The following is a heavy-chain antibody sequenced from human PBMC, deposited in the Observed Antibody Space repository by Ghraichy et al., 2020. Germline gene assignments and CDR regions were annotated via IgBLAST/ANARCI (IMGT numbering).Heavy chain of an antibody. V-gene: IGHV1-69*06. CDR2: IIPIFGTA. J-gene: IGHJ6*02. D-gene: IGHD5-18*01. Sequence: SVKVSCKASGGTFSSYAISWVRQAPGQGLEWMGGIIPIFGTANYAQKFQGRVTITADKSTSTAYMELSSLRSEDTAVYYCARDPIMAMVSVYYYYGMDVWGQGTTVTVSS. CDR3: ARDPIMAMVSVYYYYGMDV. CDR1: GGTFSSYA.